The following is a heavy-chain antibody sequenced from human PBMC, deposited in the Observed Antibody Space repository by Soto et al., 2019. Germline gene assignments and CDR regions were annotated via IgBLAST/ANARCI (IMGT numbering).Heavy chain of an antibody. CDR2: IYYSGNT. CDR3: ARIDPGYYDSSGYYFDY. V-gene: IGHV4-31*03. CDR1: DGSISSGVYY. Sequence: TLSLTCSVSDGSISSGVYYWSWIRQHPGKGLEWIGYIYYSGNTYYNPSLKSRLTISVDTSKNQFSLKLSSVTAADTAVYYCARIDPGYYDSSGYYFDYWGQGTLVTVSS. J-gene: IGHJ4*02. D-gene: IGHD3-22*01.